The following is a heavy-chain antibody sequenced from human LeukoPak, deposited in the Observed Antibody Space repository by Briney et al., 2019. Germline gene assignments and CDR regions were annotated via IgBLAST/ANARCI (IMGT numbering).Heavy chain of an antibody. CDR1: GFTFSSYA. Sequence: GGSLRLSCAASGFTFSSYAMHWVRQASGKGLEWVAVISYDGSNKYYADSVKGRFTISRDNSKNTLYLQMNSLRAEDTAVYYCARDYRGSLDTFDYWGQGTLVTVSS. V-gene: IGHV3-30-3*01. D-gene: IGHD1-26*01. J-gene: IGHJ4*02. CDR2: ISYDGSNK. CDR3: ARDYRGSLDTFDY.